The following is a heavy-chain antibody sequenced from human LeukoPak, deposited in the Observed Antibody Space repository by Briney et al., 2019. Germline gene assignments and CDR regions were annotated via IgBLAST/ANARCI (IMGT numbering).Heavy chain of an antibody. CDR2: IYTSGST. J-gene: IGHJ3*02. D-gene: IGHD3-10*01. V-gene: IGHV4-61*09. Sequence: SETLSLTCTVSGGSISSGSYYWSWIRQPAGKGLEWIGHIYTSGSTNYNPSLKSRVTISVDTSKNQFSLKLSSVTAADTAVYYCARGDVLLWFGESKNAFDIWGQGTMVTVSS. CDR1: GGSISSGSYY. CDR3: ARGDVLLWFGESKNAFDI.